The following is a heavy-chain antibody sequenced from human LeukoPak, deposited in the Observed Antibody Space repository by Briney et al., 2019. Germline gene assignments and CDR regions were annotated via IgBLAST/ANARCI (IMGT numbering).Heavy chain of an antibody. CDR1: GYTFTTYW. CDR2: IYPGDSDP. V-gene: IGHV5-51*01. Sequence: GESLKISCKGSGYTFTTYWIGWVRQMPVRGLEWMGIIYPGDSDPRYSPSFQGQVTISADKSISTAYLQWSSLKASDSAMYYCVRHGLGTSWFGFDYWGQGTLVTVSS. D-gene: IGHD6-13*01. CDR3: VRHGLGTSWFGFDY. J-gene: IGHJ4*02.